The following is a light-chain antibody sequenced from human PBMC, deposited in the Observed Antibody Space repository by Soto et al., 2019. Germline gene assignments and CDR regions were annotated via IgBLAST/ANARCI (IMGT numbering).Light chain of an antibody. J-gene: IGKJ2*01. CDR3: QQYNNWPPIT. V-gene: IGKV3-15*01. CDR2: GAS. Sequence: EVVMTQSPATLSVPPGERATLSCRASQSVSSNLAWYQQKPGQAPRLLIYGASTRAPGIPARFSGSGSGTEFTLTISSLQSEDFAIYYCQQYNNWPPITFGQGTKLEIK. CDR1: QSVSSN.